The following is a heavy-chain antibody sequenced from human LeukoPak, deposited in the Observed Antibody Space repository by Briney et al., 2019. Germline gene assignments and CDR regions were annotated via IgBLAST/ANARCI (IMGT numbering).Heavy chain of an antibody. Sequence: SETLSLSCTVPGGSVGSYYWCGVRQSPGKGLEWIGYIYYGGSANYNPSLKSRATISIDRSKNQFSLKLSSLTAADTAVYYCARHGSRYSCHYWGQGTLVTVSS. D-gene: IGHD2-15*01. J-gene: IGHJ4*02. CDR3: ARHGSRYSCHY. CDR2: IYYGGSA. V-gene: IGHV4-59*08. CDR1: GGSVGSYY.